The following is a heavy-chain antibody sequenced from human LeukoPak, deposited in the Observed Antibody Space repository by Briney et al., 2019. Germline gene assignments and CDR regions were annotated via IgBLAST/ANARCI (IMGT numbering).Heavy chain of an antibody. CDR2: IYYSGST. CDR3: ARVYYDSSGHNFDY. Sequence: SETLSLTCTVSGGSVSSGSYYWSWIRQPPGKGLEWIGYIYYSGSTNYNPSLKSRVTISVDTSKNQFSLKLSSVTAADTAVYYCARVYYDSSGHNFDYWGQGTLVTVSS. D-gene: IGHD3-22*01. J-gene: IGHJ4*02. CDR1: GGSVSSGSYY. V-gene: IGHV4-61*01.